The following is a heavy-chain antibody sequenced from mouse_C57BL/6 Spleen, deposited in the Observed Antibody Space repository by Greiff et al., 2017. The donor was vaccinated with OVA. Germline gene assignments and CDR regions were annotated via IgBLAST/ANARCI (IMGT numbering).Heavy chain of an antibody. J-gene: IGHJ2*01. D-gene: IGHD2-3*01. CDR1: GYTFTSYW. CDR3: ARHDGYYGGLYYFDY. CDR2: INPSNGGT. V-gene: IGHV1-53*01. Sequence: QVQLQQPGTELVKPGASVKLSCKASGYTFTSYWMHWVKQRPGQGLEWIGNINPSNGGTNYNEKFKSKATLTVDKSSSTAYMQLSSLTSEDSAVYYCARHDGYYGGLYYFDYWGQGTTLTVSS.